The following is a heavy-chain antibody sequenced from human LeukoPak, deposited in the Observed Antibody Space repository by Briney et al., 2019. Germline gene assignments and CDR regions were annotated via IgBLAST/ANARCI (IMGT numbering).Heavy chain of an antibody. V-gene: IGHV4-30-4*01. CDR1: GGSISSGDYY. D-gene: IGHD2-15*01. Sequence: SETLSLTCTVSGGSISSGDYYWSWIRQPPGKGLEWIGYIYYSGSTYYNPSLKSRVTISVDTSKNQFSLKLSSVTAADTAVYYCASSVVAVRFDYWGQGTLVTVSS. CDR3: ASSVVAVRFDY. J-gene: IGHJ4*02. CDR2: IYYSGST.